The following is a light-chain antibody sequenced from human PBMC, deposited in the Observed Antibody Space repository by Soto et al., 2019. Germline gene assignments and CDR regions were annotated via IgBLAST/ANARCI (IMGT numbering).Light chain of an antibody. CDR1: QGIRNF. CDR2: AAS. V-gene: IGKV1-27*01. J-gene: IGKJ3*01. Sequence: DIQMTQSPTSLSAPVGDRVTITCRASQGIRNFVAWYQQKPGKAPKLLIYAASTLQSGVPYGFSGSGSGTDFTLTINSLPPDDVTTYSCQKYSSVPVFGPGTKVELK. CDR3: QKYSSVPV.